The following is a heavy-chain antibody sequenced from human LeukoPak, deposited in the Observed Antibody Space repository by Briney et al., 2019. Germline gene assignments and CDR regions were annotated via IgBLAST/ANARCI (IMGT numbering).Heavy chain of an antibody. CDR3: ARERVQGGYCSGGSCFIYYYYGMDV. Sequence: ASVKVSCKASGYTFTGYYMHWVRQAPGQGLEWMGWINPNSGGTNYAQKFQGWVTMTRDTSISTAYMELSRLRSDDTAVYYCARERVQGGYCSGGSCFIYYYYGMDVWGQGTTVTVSS. V-gene: IGHV1-2*04. J-gene: IGHJ6*02. CDR2: INPNSGGT. CDR1: GYTFTGYY. D-gene: IGHD2-15*01.